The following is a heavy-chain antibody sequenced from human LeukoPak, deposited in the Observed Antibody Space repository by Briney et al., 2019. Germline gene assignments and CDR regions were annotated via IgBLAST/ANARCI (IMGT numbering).Heavy chain of an antibody. CDR2: INSDGSTT. CDR1: GFTFSNYW. J-gene: IGHJ5*02. V-gene: IGHV3-74*01. D-gene: IGHD3-10*01. CDR3: ARQWFGESHNWFDP. Sequence: GGSLTLSCAASGFTFSNYWMHWVRHAPGKGLVWVSRINSDGSTTRYADSVKGRFTISRDNAKNTLYLQMDSLRVEDTAVYYCARQWFGESHNWFDPWGQGTLVTVSS.